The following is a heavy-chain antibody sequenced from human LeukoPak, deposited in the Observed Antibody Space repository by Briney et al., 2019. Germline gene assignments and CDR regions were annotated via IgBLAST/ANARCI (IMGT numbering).Heavy chain of an antibody. J-gene: IGHJ6*04. Sequence: ASVKVSCKASGGTFSSYAISWVRQAPGQGLEWMGGIIPIFGTANYAQKFQGRVTITADKSTSTAYMELSSLRAEDTAVYYCAKDRGGARGLDVWGKGTTVTVSS. D-gene: IGHD3-10*01. CDR2: IIPIFGTA. CDR3: AKDRGGARGLDV. V-gene: IGHV1-69*06. CDR1: GGTFSSYA.